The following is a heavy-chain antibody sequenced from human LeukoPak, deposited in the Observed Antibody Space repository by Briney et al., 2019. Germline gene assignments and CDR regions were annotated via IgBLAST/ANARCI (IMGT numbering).Heavy chain of an antibody. Sequence: GGSLRLSCAASGFGFSDSFMTWIRQAPGKGLEFVSHISGSGTTVYYTDSVKGRFTISRDNAKNSLYLHMNSLRAEDTAVYYCARDYGGSSPFDYWGQGTLVTVSS. CDR2: ISGSGTTV. CDR1: GFGFSDSF. D-gene: IGHD4-23*01. J-gene: IGHJ4*02. CDR3: ARDYGGSSPFDY. V-gene: IGHV3-11*04.